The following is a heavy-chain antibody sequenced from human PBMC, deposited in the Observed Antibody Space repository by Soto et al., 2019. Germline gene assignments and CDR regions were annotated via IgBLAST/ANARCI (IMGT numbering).Heavy chain of an antibody. V-gene: IGHV5-10-1*01. CDR1: GYSFPTYW. J-gene: IGHJ5*02. CDR2: IDPSGSYT. Sequence: GESLTISWNGSGYSFPTYWINLVGQIHGKALEWMGSIDPSGSYTHYSPSFQGHVTISADKAISTAYLQWSSLKASDTAIYYCARHSIPNSSSWNNWFDPWGQGTLVTVSS. CDR3: ARHSIPNSSSWNNWFDP. D-gene: IGHD6-13*01.